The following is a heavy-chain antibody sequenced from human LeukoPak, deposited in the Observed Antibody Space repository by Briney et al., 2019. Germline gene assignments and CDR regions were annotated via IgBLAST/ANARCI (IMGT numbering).Heavy chain of an antibody. J-gene: IGHJ4*02. CDR1: GGSISSYY. CDR3: ARSPYSGSYHFDY. CDR2: IYYSGST. D-gene: IGHD1-26*01. V-gene: IGHV4-59*01. Sequence: SETLSLTCTVSGGSISSYYWSWIRQPPGKGLEWIGYIYYSGSTNCNPSLKSRVTISVDTSKNQFSLKLSSVTAADTAVYCCARSPYSGSYHFDYWGQGTLVTVSS.